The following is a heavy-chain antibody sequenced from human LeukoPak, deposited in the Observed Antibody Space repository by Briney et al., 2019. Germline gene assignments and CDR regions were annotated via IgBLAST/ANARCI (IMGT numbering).Heavy chain of an antibody. Sequence: ASVKVSCKASGYTFTGYYMHWVRQAPGQGLEWMGWINPNSGGTNYAQKFQGRVTMTRDTSISTAYMELSRLRSDDTAVYYCAIYGFWSGPYQAPIDYWGQGTLVTVSS. D-gene: IGHD3-3*01. CDR3: AIYGFWSGPYQAPIDY. CDR2: INPNSGGT. CDR1: GYTFTGYY. V-gene: IGHV1-2*02. J-gene: IGHJ4*02.